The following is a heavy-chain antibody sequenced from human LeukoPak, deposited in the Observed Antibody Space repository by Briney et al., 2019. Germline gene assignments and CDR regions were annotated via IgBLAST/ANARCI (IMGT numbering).Heavy chain of an antibody. J-gene: IGHJ4*01. CDR2: IIPIFGTA. V-gene: IGHV1-69*05. Sequence: SVKVSCKASGGTFSSYAISWVRQAPGQGLEWMGRIIPIFGTANYAQKFQGRVTITTDESTSTAYMELSSLRAEDTAMYYCARGPRDPTGYCSRGTCSPTYEVWGHGTLVTVSS. CDR3: ARGPRDPTGYCSRGTCSPTYEV. CDR1: GGTFSSYA. D-gene: IGHD2-2*03.